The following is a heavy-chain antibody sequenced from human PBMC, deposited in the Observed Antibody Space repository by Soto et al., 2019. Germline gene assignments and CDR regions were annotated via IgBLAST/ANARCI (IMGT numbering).Heavy chain of an antibody. Sequence: GASAKISCKASGYSFSISGIIWSLKTPGQGLEWMGWINPNSGHTNYAQNLQDRATMTTDTSTNTAYMELRSLRSDDTAVYFCARGQVVIFGTWLDPWAQVTLVTVSA. CDR1: GYSFSISG. CDR3: ARGQVVIFGTWLDP. V-gene: IGHV1-18*01. D-gene: IGHD3-22*01. CDR2: INPNSGHT. J-gene: IGHJ5*02.